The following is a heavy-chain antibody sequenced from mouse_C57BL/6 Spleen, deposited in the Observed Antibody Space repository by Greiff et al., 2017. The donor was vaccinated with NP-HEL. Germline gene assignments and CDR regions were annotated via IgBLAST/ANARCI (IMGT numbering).Heavy chain of an antibody. CDR3: AKRGLRGYAMDY. CDR1: GYTFTDYN. Sequence: VQLKESGPELVKPGASVKIPCKASGYTFTDYNMDWVKQSHGKSLEWIGDINPNNGGTIYNQKFKGKATLTVDKSSSTAYMELRSLTSEDTAVYYCAKRGLRGYAMDYWGQGTSVTVSS. J-gene: IGHJ4*01. V-gene: IGHV1-18*01. CDR2: INPNNGGT. D-gene: IGHD2-4*01.